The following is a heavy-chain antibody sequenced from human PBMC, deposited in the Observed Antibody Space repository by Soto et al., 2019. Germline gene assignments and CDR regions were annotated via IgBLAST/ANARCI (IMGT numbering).Heavy chain of an antibody. CDR1: VFTFADYT. CDR3: TRVGKFEY. CDR2: IRSEANGGTT. D-gene: IGHD1-26*01. V-gene: IGHV3-49*04. Sequence: SLRLSCTCSVFTFADYTMSCVRQAPGKGLEWVGLIRSEANGGTTHYAASVHGGFIISRDDSRGIAFLQMNNLKSEDTAVYYCTRVGKFEYWGQGTLVIVS. J-gene: IGHJ4*02.